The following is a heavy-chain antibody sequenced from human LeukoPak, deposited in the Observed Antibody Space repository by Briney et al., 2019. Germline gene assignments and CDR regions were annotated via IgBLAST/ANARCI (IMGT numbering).Heavy chain of an antibody. D-gene: IGHD1-1*01. CDR1: GFTFSSYG. CDR3: ARGSSLTTATSALFES. CDR2: ISGSGGTT. J-gene: IGHJ4*02. Sequence: PGGSLRLSCAASGFTFSSYGMSWVRQAPGKGLEWISAISGSGGTTYYADSVKGQFTISRDNSNNTLYLQLNSLRVEDTAVYYCARGSSLTTATSALFESWGQGSLVTVSS. V-gene: IGHV3-23*01.